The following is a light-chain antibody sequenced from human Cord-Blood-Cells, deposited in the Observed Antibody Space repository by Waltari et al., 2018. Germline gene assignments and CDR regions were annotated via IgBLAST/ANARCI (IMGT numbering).Light chain of an antibody. CDR3: YSAADNNRV. V-gene: IGLV3-27*01. CDR2: KDS. Sequence: SYELTQPSSVSVSPGQTARTTCSGDVLAKKYARWFQQKPGQAPVMVIYKDSERPSGVPGRFSGSSAGTTVTLTISGAQVEDEADYYCYSAADNNRVFGGGTKLTVL. J-gene: IGLJ3*02. CDR1: VLAKKY.